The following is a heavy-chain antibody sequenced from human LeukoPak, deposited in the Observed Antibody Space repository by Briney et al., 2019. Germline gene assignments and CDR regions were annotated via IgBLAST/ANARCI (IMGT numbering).Heavy chain of an antibody. J-gene: IGHJ4*02. CDR2: IHPKSGGT. CDR1: EFTFTDYY. CDR3: ARDSEAAAGLSFDY. D-gene: IGHD6-13*01. Sequence: GASVKVSCKASEFTFTDYYMHWVRQAPGQGLEWMGWIHPKSGGTHYAQKFQGRVTMTRDTSISTAYMDLSRLRPDDTAVYYCARDSEAAAGLSFDYWGQGTPVTVSS. V-gene: IGHV1-2*02.